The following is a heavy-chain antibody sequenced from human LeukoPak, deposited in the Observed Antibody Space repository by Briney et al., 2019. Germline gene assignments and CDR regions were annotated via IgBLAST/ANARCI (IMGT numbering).Heavy chain of an antibody. D-gene: IGHD3-10*01. Sequence: SETLSLTCVVYGGSFSGHHWSWIRQSPGKGLEWIGEINHRGSTNYNPSLKRRVTMSLDTSKNQFSLKLSSVTAADTAVYYCAKSLYGSGSYYNWFDPWGQGTLVTVSS. V-gene: IGHV4-34*01. J-gene: IGHJ5*02. CDR2: INHRGST. CDR3: AKSLYGSGSYYNWFDP. CDR1: GGSFSGHH.